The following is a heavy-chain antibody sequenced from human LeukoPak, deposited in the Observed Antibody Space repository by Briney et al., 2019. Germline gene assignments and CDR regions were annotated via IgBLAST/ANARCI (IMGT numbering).Heavy chain of an antibody. J-gene: IGHJ4*02. CDR2: ITGSSGTA. V-gene: IGHV3-23*01. CDR1: GFSLSPYG. CDR3: ARRLRRNYFDY. D-gene: IGHD4-17*01. Sequence: PGGSLRLSCAASGFSLSPYGMNWVRQAPGRGLEWVSGITGSSGTAYYAGSVKGRFTISRDDSKNTLYLQMSSLRAEDTAVYYCARRLRRNYFDYWGQGTLVTVSS.